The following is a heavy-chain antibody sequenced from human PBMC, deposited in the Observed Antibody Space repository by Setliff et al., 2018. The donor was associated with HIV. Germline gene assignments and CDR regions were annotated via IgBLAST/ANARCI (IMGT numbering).Heavy chain of an antibody. CDR3: ARGRYSDYYYYYYMDV. CDR2: VYHRRNT. D-gene: IGHD1-26*01. Sequence: SETLSLTCTVSGASSIYYWGWIRQPPGKGLEWIGSVYHRRNTYYNPSLKSRVTISVDTSQNQFSLKLSSVTAADTAVYYCARGRYSDYYYYYYMDVWGKGTRSPSP. V-gene: IGHV4-39*01. CDR1: GASSIYY. J-gene: IGHJ6*03.